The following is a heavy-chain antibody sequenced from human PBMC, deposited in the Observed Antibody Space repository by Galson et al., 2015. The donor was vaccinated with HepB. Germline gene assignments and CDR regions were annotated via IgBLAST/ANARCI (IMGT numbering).Heavy chain of an antibody. CDR1: GDSISTYY. D-gene: IGHD2/OR15-2a*01. J-gene: IGHJ3*02. Sequence: ETLSLTCTVSGDSISTYYWSWIRQPPGKGLEWIGYIYSSGSTNYNPSLKSRVTISVDTSRNQFSLKLNSVTAADTAIYYCARDAVSRAFDIWGQGTMVAVSS. CDR3: ARDAVSRAFDI. V-gene: IGHV4-59*01. CDR2: IYSSGST.